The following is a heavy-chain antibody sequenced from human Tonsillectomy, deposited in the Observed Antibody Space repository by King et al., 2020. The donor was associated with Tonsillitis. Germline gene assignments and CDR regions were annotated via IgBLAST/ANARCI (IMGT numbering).Heavy chain of an antibody. V-gene: IGHV3-30*02. CDR3: AKDDNVDTGGSGGGDY. CDR1: GFTFSSYG. Sequence: HVQLVESGGGVVQPGGSLRLSCAASGFTFSSYGMHWVRQAPGKGLEWVAFIRYDGSNKYYADSVKGRFTISRDNSKNTLYLQMNSLRAEDTAVYYCAKDDNVDTGGSGGGDYWGQGTLVTVSS. D-gene: IGHD5-18*01. CDR2: IRYDGSNK. J-gene: IGHJ4*02.